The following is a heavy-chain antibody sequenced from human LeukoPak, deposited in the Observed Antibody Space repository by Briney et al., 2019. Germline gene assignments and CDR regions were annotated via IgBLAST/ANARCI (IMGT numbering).Heavy chain of an antibody. Sequence: SETLSLTCTVSGGSISSYNWSWIRQPPGKGLEWIGYIYYSGSTNYNPSLKSRVTISVDTSKNQFSLKLSSVTAADTAVYYCARDLGCSGGSCYLFDYWGQGTLVTVSS. CDR3: ARDLGCSGGSCYLFDY. D-gene: IGHD2-15*01. J-gene: IGHJ4*02. CDR2: IYYSGST. CDR1: GGSISSYN. V-gene: IGHV4-59*01.